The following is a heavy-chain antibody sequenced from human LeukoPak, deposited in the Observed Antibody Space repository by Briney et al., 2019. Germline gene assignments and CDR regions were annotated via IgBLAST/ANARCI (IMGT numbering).Heavy chain of an antibody. CDR1: GYSFTTYW. D-gene: IGHD6-19*01. V-gene: IGHV5-51*01. J-gene: IGHJ3*01. Sequence: GESLKISCQGSGYSFTTYWIGWVRQMPGKSLEWMGVIYPGDSDTRYSPSFQGQVTVSVDKSFTTVYLQWSSLKASDTAMYYCARLGLAGFRDVFDLWGQGTMVTVSS. CDR3: ARLGLAGFRDVFDL. CDR2: IYPGDSDT.